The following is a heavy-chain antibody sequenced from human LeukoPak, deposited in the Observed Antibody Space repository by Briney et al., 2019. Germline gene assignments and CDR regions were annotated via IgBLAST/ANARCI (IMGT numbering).Heavy chain of an antibody. CDR3: ARDRVVVPAAIGIDYYYMDV. V-gene: IGHV3-74*01. Sequence: VGSRRLSCAASGFTFSSYWMHWVRQAPGKGLVWVSRINSDGSSTSYADSVKGRFTISRDNAKNTLYLQMNSLRAEDTAVYYCARDRVVVPAAIGIDYYYMDVWGKGTTVTVSS. D-gene: IGHD2-2*01. CDR1: GFTFSSYW. J-gene: IGHJ6*03. CDR2: INSDGSST.